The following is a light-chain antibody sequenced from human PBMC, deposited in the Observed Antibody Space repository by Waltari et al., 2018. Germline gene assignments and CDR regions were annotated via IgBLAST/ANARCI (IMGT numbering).Light chain of an antibody. CDR1: QRVLYSSHNTDY. V-gene: IGKV4-1*01. Sequence: DIVMTQSPDSLAVSLGERAPINCKSSQRVLYSSHNTDYLAWYQQKPGQPPKLLIYWASTRESGVPDRFSGSGSGTDFTLTISSLQAEDVAVYYCQQYYSTPLTFGGGTKVEIK. J-gene: IGKJ4*01. CDR3: QQYYSTPLT. CDR2: WAS.